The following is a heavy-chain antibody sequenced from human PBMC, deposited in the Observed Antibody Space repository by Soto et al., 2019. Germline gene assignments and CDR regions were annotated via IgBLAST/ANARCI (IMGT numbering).Heavy chain of an antibody. CDR2: ISSSSSYI. CDR1: GFTFSSYS. D-gene: IGHD3-10*01. Sequence: PGGSLRLSCAASGFTFSSYSMNWVRQAPGKGLEWVSSISSSSSYIYYADSVKGRFTISRDNAKNSLYLQMNSLRAEDTAVYYCARDPRYGSGSYRIIYGMDVWGQGTTVTVS. V-gene: IGHV3-21*01. CDR3: ARDPRYGSGSYRIIYGMDV. J-gene: IGHJ6*02.